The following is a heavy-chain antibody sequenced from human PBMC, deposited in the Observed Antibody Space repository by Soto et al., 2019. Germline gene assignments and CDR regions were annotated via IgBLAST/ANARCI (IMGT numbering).Heavy chain of an antibody. Sequence: QVQLQESGPGLVKPSGTLSLTCDVSGGSISSINWWSWVRQPTGKRLEWIGEIYHSGSTNYNPSLKSRVTISVDKSKNQFSLKLSSVTAADTAVYYYARSQKSIAARPSPFDYWGQGTLVTVSS. CDR1: GGSISSINW. CDR2: IYHSGST. J-gene: IGHJ4*02. V-gene: IGHV4-4*02. CDR3: ARSQKSIAARPSPFDY. D-gene: IGHD6-6*01.